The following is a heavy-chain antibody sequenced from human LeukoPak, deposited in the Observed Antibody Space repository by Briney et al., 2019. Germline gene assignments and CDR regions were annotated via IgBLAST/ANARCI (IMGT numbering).Heavy chain of an antibody. CDR3: ARRYYYNLGSFPFDF. V-gene: IGHV4-34*01. CDR2: INHSGTT. Sequence: PSETLSLTCAVYGGSFSGYYWSWIRQPPGKGLEWIGEINHSGTTNYNPSLNSRVTISEDTSKNQIYLNLRSVTAADTAVYYCARRYYYNLGSFPFDFWGQGTLVTVSS. D-gene: IGHD3-10*01. CDR1: GGSFSGYY. J-gene: IGHJ4*02.